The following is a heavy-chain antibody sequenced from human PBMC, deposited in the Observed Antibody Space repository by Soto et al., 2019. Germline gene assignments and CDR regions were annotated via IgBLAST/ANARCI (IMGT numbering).Heavy chain of an antibody. V-gene: IGHV4-31*03. Sequence: SETLSLTCTVSGGSISSGGYCWSWIRQHPGKGLEWIGYIHYSGSTYYNPSLKSRVTISVEMSKNQFSLKLSSVTAADTAVHYCARSLTSSSPSGFDPWGQGTLVTVSS. J-gene: IGHJ5*02. CDR1: GGSISSGGYC. D-gene: IGHD6-13*01. CDR3: ARSLTSSSPSGFDP. CDR2: IHYSGST.